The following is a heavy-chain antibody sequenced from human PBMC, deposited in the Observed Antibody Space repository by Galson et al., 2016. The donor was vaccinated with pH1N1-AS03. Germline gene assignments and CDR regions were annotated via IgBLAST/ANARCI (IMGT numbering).Heavy chain of an antibody. Sequence: SVKVSCKASGGTFGNYAVSWVRLAPGQGLEWLGAIVPVFGTTNYAQTFQGRLTITADVSTSTANMELSGLRLDDTALYYCTRDGAAHDYYYYGMDVWGQGTTVTVSS. CDR1: GGTFGNYA. D-gene: IGHD6-6*01. V-gene: IGHV1-69*13. CDR3: TRDGAAHDYYYYGMDV. CDR2: IVPVFGTT. J-gene: IGHJ6*02.